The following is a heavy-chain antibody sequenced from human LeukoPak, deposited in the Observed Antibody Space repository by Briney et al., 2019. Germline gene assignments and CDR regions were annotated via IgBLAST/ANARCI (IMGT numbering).Heavy chain of an antibody. V-gene: IGHV7-4-1*02. J-gene: IGHJ4*02. D-gene: IGHD2-2*01. CDR1: GYGFSNYA. Sequence: ASVKVSCKTSGYGFSNYAMNWVRQAPGQGLEWMGWINTDTGNSTYAQDFTGRIVFSLDTSVNTAYLQISSLQAEDTAVYYCARAIGYCSRISCYLGYWGQGTLVTVSS. CDR2: INTDTGNS. CDR3: ARAIGYCSRISCYLGY.